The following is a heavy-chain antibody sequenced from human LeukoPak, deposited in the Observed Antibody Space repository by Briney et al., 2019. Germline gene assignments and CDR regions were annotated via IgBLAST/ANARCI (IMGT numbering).Heavy chain of an antibody. CDR3: ARTTIFGVVIRGAFDI. CDR1: GYTFTIYG. J-gene: IGHJ3*02. Sequence: ASVKVSCKASGYTFTIYGISWVRQAPGQGLEWMGWVSAYNGNTNYAQKLQGRVTMTTDTSTSTAYMELRSLRSDDTAVYYCARTTIFGVVIRGAFDIWGQGTMVTVSS. CDR2: VSAYNGNT. D-gene: IGHD3-3*01. V-gene: IGHV1-18*01.